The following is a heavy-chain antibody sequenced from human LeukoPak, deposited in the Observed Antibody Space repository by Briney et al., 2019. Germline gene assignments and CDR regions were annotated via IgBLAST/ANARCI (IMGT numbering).Heavy chain of an antibody. CDR1: GFTFSTYA. J-gene: IGHJ4*02. Sequence: GGSLRLSCVDSGFTFSTYAMHWVRQASGKGLEWVGRIRSKANNYATAYAASVKGRFTISRDDSKNTAYLQMNSLKTDDTAVYYCTSGSAYWGQGTLVTVSS. CDR2: IRSKANNYAT. CDR3: TSGSAY. V-gene: IGHV3-73*01.